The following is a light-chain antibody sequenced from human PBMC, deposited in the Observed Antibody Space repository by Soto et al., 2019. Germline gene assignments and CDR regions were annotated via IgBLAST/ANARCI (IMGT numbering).Light chain of an antibody. CDR3: QQYGTSLFT. CDR1: QSVSSSY. CDR2: GAS. J-gene: IGKJ3*01. V-gene: IGKV3-20*01. Sequence: EIVLTQSPGTLSLSPGERATLSCRASQSVSSSYLAWYQQKPGQAPRLLIYGASSTATGIPDRFSGSGSGTDFTLTISSLDPDEFAVYYCQQYGTSLFTFGPGTKVYIK.